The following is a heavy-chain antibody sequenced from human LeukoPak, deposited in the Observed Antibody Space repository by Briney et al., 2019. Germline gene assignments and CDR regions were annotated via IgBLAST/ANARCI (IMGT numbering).Heavy chain of an antibody. CDR2: ISYDGSNK. CDR3: AKGTTMVRGDLDY. Sequence: PGGSLRLSCAASGFTFSSYAMHWVRQAPGKGLEWVAVISYDGSNKYYADSVKGRFTISRDNSKNTLYLQMNSLRAEDTAVYYCAKGTTMVRGDLDYWGQGTLVTVSS. V-gene: IGHV3-30*04. J-gene: IGHJ4*02. D-gene: IGHD3-10*01. CDR1: GFTFSSYA.